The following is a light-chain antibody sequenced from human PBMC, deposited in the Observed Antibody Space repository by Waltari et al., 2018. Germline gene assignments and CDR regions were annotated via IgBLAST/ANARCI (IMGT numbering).Light chain of an antibody. V-gene: IGLV2-11*01. CDR3: CSYAGSYTWV. Sequence: QSALTQPRSVSGSPGQSVTISCTGTSSDVGGYNSVSWYQQHLGKAPKLMIYDVSKRPSGVPDRFPGSKSGNTASLTISGLQAEDEADYYCCSYAGSYTWVFGGGTKLTVL. CDR2: DVS. J-gene: IGLJ3*02. CDR1: SSDVGGYNS.